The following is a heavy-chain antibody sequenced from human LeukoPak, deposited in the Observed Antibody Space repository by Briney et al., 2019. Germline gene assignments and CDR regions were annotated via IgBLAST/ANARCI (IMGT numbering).Heavy chain of an antibody. J-gene: IGHJ3*02. D-gene: IGHD2/OR15-2a*01. CDR2: INHSGST. Sequence: PPETLSLTCAVYGGSFSGYYWSWIRQPPGKGLEWIGEINHSGSTNYNPSLKSRVTISVDTSKNQFSLKLSSVTAADTAVYYCARSRLNSDAFDIWGQGTMVTVSS. V-gene: IGHV4-34*01. CDR1: GGSFSGYY. CDR3: ARSRLNSDAFDI.